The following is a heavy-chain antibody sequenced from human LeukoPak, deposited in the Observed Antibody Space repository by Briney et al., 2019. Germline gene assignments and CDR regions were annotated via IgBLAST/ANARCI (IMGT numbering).Heavy chain of an antibody. CDR1: GYSISSGYY. CDR2: IYHSGST. J-gene: IGHJ6*03. CDR3: ARTKGYMDV. Sequence: SETLSLTCTVSGYSISSGYYWGWIRQPPGKGLEWIGSIYHSGSTYYNPSLKSRVTISVDTSKNQFSLQLNSVTPDDTAVYYCARTKGYMDVWGKGTTVTVSS. V-gene: IGHV4-38-2*02.